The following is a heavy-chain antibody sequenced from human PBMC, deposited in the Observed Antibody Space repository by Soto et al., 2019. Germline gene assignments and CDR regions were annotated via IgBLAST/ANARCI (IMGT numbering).Heavy chain of an antibody. Sequence: QVQLVQSGAEVKKPGASVKVSCKASGYTFTSYGISWVRQAPGQGLEWMGWISAYNGNTNYAQKLQGRVTMTTDTSKSTAYMELRRLRSDDTAVYYCARDQVVLVPAAMGPDPWGQGTLVTVSS. V-gene: IGHV1-18*01. J-gene: IGHJ5*02. CDR3: ARDQVVLVPAAMGPDP. D-gene: IGHD2-2*01. CDR2: ISAYNGNT. CDR1: GYTFTSYG.